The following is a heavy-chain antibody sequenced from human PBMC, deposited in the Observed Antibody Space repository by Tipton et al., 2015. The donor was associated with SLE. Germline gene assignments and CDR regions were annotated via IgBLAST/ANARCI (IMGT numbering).Heavy chain of an antibody. J-gene: IGHJ4*02. V-gene: IGHV4-30-4*01. CDR1: GGSINSGDFY. Sequence: TLSLTCTVSGGSINSGDFYWSWIRQSPGKGLEWIGYIYHSGTTYYNPSLQSRATISVDTSENQFSLKLSSVIAADTAVYYCARAGEGSAKRSGIAVAGIDYWGQGTLVTVSS. CDR3: ARAGEGSAKRSGIAVAGIDY. D-gene: IGHD6-19*01. CDR2: IYHSGTT.